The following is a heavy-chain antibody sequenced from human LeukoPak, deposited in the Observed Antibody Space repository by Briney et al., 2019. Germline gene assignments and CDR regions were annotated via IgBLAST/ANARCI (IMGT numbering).Heavy chain of an antibody. Sequence: GGSLRLSCAASGFTFSSYGMHWVRQAPGKGLEWVAVISYDGSNKYYADSVKGRFTISRDNSKNTLYLQMNSLRAEDTAVYYCVREYHTPSWGQGALVTVSS. CDR2: ISYDGSNK. V-gene: IGHV3-30*03. CDR1: GFTFSSYG. J-gene: IGHJ5*02. CDR3: VREYHTPS.